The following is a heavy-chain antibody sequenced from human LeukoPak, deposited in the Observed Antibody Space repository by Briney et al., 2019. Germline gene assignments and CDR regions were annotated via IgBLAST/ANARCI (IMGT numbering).Heavy chain of an antibody. J-gene: IGHJ4*02. V-gene: IGHV3-23*01. Sequence: PGGSLRLSCVVSGFSFASEAMSWVRQSPGRGLEWVSSISPGGGTTYYADSVKGRFTISRDNSKNTLYVQMNSLRAEDTAVYYCARGWALMAYGMGDYWGQGTLVTVSS. CDR2: ISPGGGTT. CDR3: ARGWALMAYGMGDY. D-gene: IGHD2-8*01. CDR1: GFSFASEA.